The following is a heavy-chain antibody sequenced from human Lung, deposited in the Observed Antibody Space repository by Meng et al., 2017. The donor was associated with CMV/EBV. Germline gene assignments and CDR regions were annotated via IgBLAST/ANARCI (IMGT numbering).Heavy chain of an antibody. Sequence: ASXXVSXKASGYTFTSYGIIWVRQAPGQGLEWMGWISPYDGNTKYAQTLQDRVTMTTDTPTSTAYMELRSLRSDDQAVYFCARERGYCGTTSCSYYFDYWGQGTLVTVSS. CDR2: ISPYDGNT. CDR3: ARERGYCGTTSCSYYFDY. CDR1: GYTFTSYG. D-gene: IGHD2-2*01. V-gene: IGHV1-18*01. J-gene: IGHJ4*02.